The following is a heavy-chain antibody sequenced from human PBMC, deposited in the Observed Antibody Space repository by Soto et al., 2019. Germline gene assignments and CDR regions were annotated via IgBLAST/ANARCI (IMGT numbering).Heavy chain of an antibody. D-gene: IGHD2-8*01. CDR3: AHRHEDLLTNGDAFDI. Sequence: QITLKESGPTLVKPTQTLTLTCTFSGLSLSTGGLAVGWIRQPPGKALEWLALIYWDDDQRYSPSLKIRLTITKDTSKNQVVLTITNMDPVDTATYDCAHRHEDLLTNGDAFDIWGQGTMVTVSS. V-gene: IGHV2-5*02. J-gene: IGHJ3*02. CDR2: IYWDDDQ. CDR1: GLSLSTGGLA.